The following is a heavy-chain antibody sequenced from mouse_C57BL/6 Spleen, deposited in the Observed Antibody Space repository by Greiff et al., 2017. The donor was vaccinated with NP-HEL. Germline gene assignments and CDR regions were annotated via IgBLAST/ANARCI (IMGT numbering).Heavy chain of an antibody. CDR1: GYTFTSYW. D-gene: IGHD1-1*01. J-gene: IGHJ4*01. V-gene: IGHV1-69*01. Sequence: QVQLQQPGAELVMPGASVKLSCKASGYTFTSYWMHWVKQRPGQGLEWIGEIDPADSYTNYNQKITGKSTLTVDKSSSTAYLQLSSLTSEDSAVYYCARRGFITTVVAKGAMDYWGQGPSVTVSS. CDR2: IDPADSYT. CDR3: ARRGFITTVVAKGAMDY.